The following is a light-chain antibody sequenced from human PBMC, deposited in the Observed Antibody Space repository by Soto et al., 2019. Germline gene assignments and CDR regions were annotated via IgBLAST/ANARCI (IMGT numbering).Light chain of an antibody. CDR2: EVS. Sequence: LSGYPAHTNTLPRPGNRSGGWSYNLVSWYQQHPGKAPKLMIYEVSKRPSGVSNRFSGSKSGNTASLTISGLQAEDEADYYCCSYAGSSTSPYVFGTGTKVTVL. CDR3: CSYAGSSTSPYV. V-gene: IGLV2-23*02. J-gene: IGLJ1*01. CDR1: RSGGWSYNL.